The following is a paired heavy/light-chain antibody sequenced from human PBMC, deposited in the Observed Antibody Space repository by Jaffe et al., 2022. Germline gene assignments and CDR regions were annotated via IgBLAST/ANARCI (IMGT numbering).Light chain of an antibody. J-gene: IGKJ5*01. CDR1: QSISNY. CDR3: QQTYTIPVT. V-gene: IGKV1-39*01. Sequence: DIQMTQSPSSLSASVGDRVTITCRASQSISNYLNWYQQKAGKAPKLLIYAASSLQSGVPSRFSGSESGTDFTLTISSLQPEDFATYYCQQTYTIPVTFGQGTRLEIK. CDR2: AAS.
Heavy chain of an antibody. D-gene: IGHD6-19*01. CDR3: AKVAVAGTPYFEY. V-gene: IGHV3-30*02. CDR2: IRYDGSNK. CDR1: GFTFRIYD. J-gene: IGHJ4*02. Sequence: QVQLVESGGGVVQPGGSLRLSCAASGFTFRIYDMHWVRQAPGKGLEWVSFIRYDGSNKYYADSVKGRFTISRDNSKNTLYLQMNSLRAEDTAVYYCAKVAVAGTPYFEYWGQGTLVTVSS.